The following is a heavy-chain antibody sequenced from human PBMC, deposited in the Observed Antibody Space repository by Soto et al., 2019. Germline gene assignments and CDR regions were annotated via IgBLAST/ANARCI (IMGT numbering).Heavy chain of an antibody. CDR3: AADSSWYSSGWYRLDP. CDR2: IVVGSGNT. D-gene: IGHD6-19*01. V-gene: IGHV1-58*01. CDR1: GFTFTSSA. J-gene: IGHJ5*02. Sequence: ASVKVSCKASGFTFTSSAVQWVRQARGQRLEWIGWIVVGSGNTNYAQKFQERVTITRDMSTSTAYMELSSVRSEDTAVYYCAADSSWYSSGWYRLDPWGQGTLVTVSS.